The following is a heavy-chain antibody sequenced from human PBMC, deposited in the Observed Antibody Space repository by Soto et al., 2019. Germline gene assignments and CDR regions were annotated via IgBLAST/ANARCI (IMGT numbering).Heavy chain of an antibody. CDR3: ARDRGPSSGYYPYWFDP. V-gene: IGHV1-69*13. J-gene: IGHJ5*02. Sequence: SVKVSWKASGGTFSSYAISWVRQAPGQGLEWMGGIIPIFGTANYAQKFQGRVTITADESTSTAYMELSSLRSEDTALYYCARDRGPSSGYYPYWFDPWGQGTLVTVSS. D-gene: IGHD3-22*01. CDR1: GGTFSSYA. CDR2: IIPIFGTA.